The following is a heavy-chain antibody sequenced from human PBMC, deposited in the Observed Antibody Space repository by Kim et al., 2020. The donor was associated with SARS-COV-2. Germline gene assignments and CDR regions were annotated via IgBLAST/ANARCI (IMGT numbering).Heavy chain of an antibody. V-gene: IGHV3-23*01. Sequence: GGSLRLSCAASGFTFSTYALTWVRQAPGKGLEWVSSISGSSGKTYYADSVKGRFTISTDTSKHTLYLQMKSLRVEDTAVYFCAKDGGGWYTIGWYYFDHWGQGTLVTVSS. CDR2: ISGSSGKT. D-gene: IGHD6-19*01. J-gene: IGHJ4*02. CDR3: AKDGGGWYTIGWYYFDH. CDR1: GFTFSTYA.